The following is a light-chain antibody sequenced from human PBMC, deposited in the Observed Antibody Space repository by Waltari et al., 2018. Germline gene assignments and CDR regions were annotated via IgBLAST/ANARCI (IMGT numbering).Light chain of an antibody. CDR2: EDS. J-gene: IGLJ3*02. V-gene: IGLV2-23*01. CDR1: SSDVGRYDL. CDR3: CSYADSRTWV. Sequence: SGSPGQSITISCTGTSSDVGRYDLVSWYQQHPDKAPKLLVFEDSKWPSGVSNRFSGSKSGNTASLTISGLQAEDEADYYCCSYADSRTWVFGGGTKLTVL.